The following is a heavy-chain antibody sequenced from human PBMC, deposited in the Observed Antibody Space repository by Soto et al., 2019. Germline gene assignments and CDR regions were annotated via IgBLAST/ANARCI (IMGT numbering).Heavy chain of an antibody. CDR1: GFTFSSYA. J-gene: IGHJ3*02. CDR3: ARDDSRAYYYDAFDI. Sequence: EVQLLESGGGLAQPGGSLRLSCAASGFTFSSYAMTWVRQAPGQGLEWVSVSSGSGGSTYYAGSVKGRFTISRDNSKNTLYLQMNSLRAEDTAVYYCARDDSRAYYYDAFDIWGQGTMVTVSS. D-gene: IGHD3-22*01. CDR2: SSGSGGST. V-gene: IGHV3-23*01.